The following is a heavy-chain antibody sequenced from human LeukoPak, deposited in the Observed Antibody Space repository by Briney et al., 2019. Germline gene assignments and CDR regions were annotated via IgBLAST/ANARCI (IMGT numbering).Heavy chain of an antibody. J-gene: IGHJ4*02. V-gene: IGHV1-18*01. Sequence: ASVKVSCKASGYTFTSYGISWVRQAPGQGREGMGWISAYNGNKNYAQKLQGRVTITTDTATRTDYMEQRRLGSDDTAVYYCARDPGPYDSSGYYSSWGQGTLVTVPS. D-gene: IGHD3-22*01. CDR2: ISAYNGNK. CDR1: GYTFTSYG. CDR3: ARDPGPYDSSGYYSS.